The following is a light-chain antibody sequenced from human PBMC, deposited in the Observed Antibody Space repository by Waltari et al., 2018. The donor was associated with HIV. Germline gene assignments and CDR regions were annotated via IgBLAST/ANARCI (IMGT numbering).Light chain of an antibody. CDR2: KND. J-gene: IGLJ3*02. V-gene: IGLV1-47*01. CDR3: AAWDNSLGAWL. CDR1: TPNIGSNY. Sequence: QSVLTQPPAASGTPGQTVTISCSGSTPNIGSNYVYWFQQLPGTAPRLLIYKNDQRPSGVPDRFSGSKSGTSASPAISGRRSEDEAAYYCAAWDNSLGAWLFGGGAKLTVL.